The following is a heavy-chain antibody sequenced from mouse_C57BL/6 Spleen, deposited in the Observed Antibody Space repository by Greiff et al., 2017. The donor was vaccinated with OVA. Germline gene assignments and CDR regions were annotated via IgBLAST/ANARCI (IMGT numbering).Heavy chain of an antibody. Sequence: EVKLVESEGGLVQPGSSMKLSCTASGFTFSDYYMAWVRQVPEKGLEWVANINYDGSSTYYLDSLKSRFIISRDNAKNILYLQMSSLKSEDTATYYCARERDYYGSSSYAMDYWGQGTSVTVSS. CDR2: INYDGSST. J-gene: IGHJ4*01. D-gene: IGHD1-1*01. CDR1: GFTFSDYY. V-gene: IGHV5-16*01. CDR3: ARERDYYGSSSYAMDY.